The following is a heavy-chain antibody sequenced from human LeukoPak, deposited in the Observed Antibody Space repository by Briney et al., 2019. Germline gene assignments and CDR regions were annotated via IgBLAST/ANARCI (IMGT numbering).Heavy chain of an antibody. V-gene: IGHV3-11*01. Sequence: GGSLRLSCAASGFTFSDYYMSWIRQAPGKGLEWISYISSSASTMYYTDSVKGRFTISRDNSKNTVYLQMNSLRAEDTAVYYCAKDRSCTNDVCHGDFDYWGQGTLVTVSS. CDR3: AKDRSCTNDVCHGDFDY. D-gene: IGHD2-8*01. J-gene: IGHJ4*02. CDR2: ISSSASTM. CDR1: GFTFSDYY.